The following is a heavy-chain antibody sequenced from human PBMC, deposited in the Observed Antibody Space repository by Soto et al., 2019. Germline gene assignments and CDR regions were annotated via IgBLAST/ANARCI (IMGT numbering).Heavy chain of an antibody. CDR2: IYYSGGT. V-gene: IGHV4-31*03. J-gene: IGHJ4*02. Sequence: QVQLQESGPGLVKPSQTLSLTCTVSGGSISSGGYYWSWIRQHPGKGLEWIGYIYYSGGTYYNPTLKSRVTISVDTSKIQFSLQLSSVTAADTAVYYCATYGSGTYKPTTFDYWGQGTLVTVSS. CDR1: GGSISSGGYY. D-gene: IGHD3-10*01. CDR3: ATYGSGTYKPTTFDY.